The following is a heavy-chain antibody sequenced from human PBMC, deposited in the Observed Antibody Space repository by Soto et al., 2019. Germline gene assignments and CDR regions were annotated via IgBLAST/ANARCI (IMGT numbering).Heavy chain of an antibody. CDR3: ARVSSNWNAGSAVDY. CDR1: GYTFTSYY. CDR2: INPSGGST. J-gene: IGHJ4*02. D-gene: IGHD1-20*01. V-gene: IGHV1-46*01. Sequence: ASVEVSCKASGYTFTSYYMHWVRQAPGQGLEWMGIINPSGGSTSYAQKFQGRVTMTRDTSTSTVYMELSSLRSEDTAVYYCARVSSNWNAGSAVDYWGQGTLVTVSS.